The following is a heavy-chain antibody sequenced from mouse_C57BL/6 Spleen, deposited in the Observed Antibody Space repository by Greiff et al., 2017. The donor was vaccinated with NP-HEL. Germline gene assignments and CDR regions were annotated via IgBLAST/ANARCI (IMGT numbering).Heavy chain of an antibody. CDR3: ARGGSSYYAMDY. V-gene: IGHV1-59*01. Sequence: QVQLKQPGAELVRPGTSVKLSCKASGYTFTSYWMHWVKQRPGQGLEWIGVIDPSDSYTNYNQKFKGKATLTVDTSSSTAYMQLSSLTSEDSAVYYCARGGSSYYAMDYWGQGTSVTVSS. CDR2: IDPSDSYT. J-gene: IGHJ4*01. D-gene: IGHD1-1*01. CDR1: GYTFTSYW.